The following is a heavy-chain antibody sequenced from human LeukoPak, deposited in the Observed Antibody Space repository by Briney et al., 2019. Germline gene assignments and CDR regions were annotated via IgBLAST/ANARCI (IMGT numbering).Heavy chain of an antibody. V-gene: IGHV1-3*01. CDR3: ATWPIWFGELSKHALDY. J-gene: IGHJ4*02. D-gene: IGHD3-10*01. CDR2: INAGNGNT. CDR1: GYTFTSYA. Sequence: ASVKVSCKASGYTFTSYAMHWVRQAPGQRLEWMGWINAGNGNTKYSQKFQGRVTITRDTSASTAYMELSSLRSEDTAVYYCATWPIWFGELSKHALDYWGQGTLVTVSS.